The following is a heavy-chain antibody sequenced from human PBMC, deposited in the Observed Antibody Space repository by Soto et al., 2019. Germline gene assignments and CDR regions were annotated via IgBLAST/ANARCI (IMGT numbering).Heavy chain of an antibody. CDR1: GYTFTSCG. CDR2: ISVYTGNT. V-gene: IGHV1-18*04. J-gene: IGHJ6*02. Sequence: QVQLVQSGGEVTKPGASVKVSCKSSGYTFTSCGVSWERQAPGQGLEWLGWISVYTGNTKQAQKFQDRDTLTTEVSTSTAYLELRNVRSDDTAVYYCARDRCTTDKCYTHHFDVWGQGTTVTVSS. CDR3: ARDRCTTDKCYTHHFDV. D-gene: IGHD2-8*01.